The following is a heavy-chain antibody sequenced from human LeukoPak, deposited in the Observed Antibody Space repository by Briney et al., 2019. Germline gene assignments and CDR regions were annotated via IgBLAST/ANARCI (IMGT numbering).Heavy chain of an antibody. CDR3: ASGPPDKWQLLV. D-gene: IGHD5-12*01. V-gene: IGHV1-18*01. CDR2: ISAYKGNT. CDR1: GYTFTTYG. J-gene: IGHJ4*02. Sequence: ASVKVSCKASGYTFTTYGIRWVRRAPGQGREWMGWISAYKGNTYYVKKFQGRVTMTRDTSTSTAYMGLRSLRSDDTVVYYCASGPPDKWQLLVWGEGTQVTVSS.